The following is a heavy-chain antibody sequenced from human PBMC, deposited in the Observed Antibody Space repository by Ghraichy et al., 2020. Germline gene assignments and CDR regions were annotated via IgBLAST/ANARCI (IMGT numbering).Heavy chain of an antibody. CDR3: ARVGCSSTSCSNWFDP. V-gene: IGHV4-34*01. CDR1: GGSFSGYY. J-gene: IGHJ5*02. D-gene: IGHD2-2*01. Sequence: SETLSLTCAVYGGSFSGYYWSWIRQPPGKGLEWIGEINHSGSTNYNPSLKSRVTISVDTSKNQFSLKLSSVTAADTAVYYCARVGCSSTSCSNWFDPWGQGTLVTVSS. CDR2: INHSGST.